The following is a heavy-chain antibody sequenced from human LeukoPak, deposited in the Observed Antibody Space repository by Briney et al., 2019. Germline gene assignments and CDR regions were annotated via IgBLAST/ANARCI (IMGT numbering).Heavy chain of an antibody. V-gene: IGHV4-39*07. CDR1: GGSISSSSYY. D-gene: IGHD5-18*01. CDR3: ARVLLKVGTLRYSYGSVDY. CDR2: IYYSGST. Sequence: SETLSLTCTVSGGSISSSSYYWGWIRQPPGKGLEWIGSIYYSGSTYYNPSLKSRVTISVDTSKNQFSLKLSSVTAADTAVYYCARVLLKVGTLRYSYGSVDYWGQGTLVTVSS. J-gene: IGHJ4*02.